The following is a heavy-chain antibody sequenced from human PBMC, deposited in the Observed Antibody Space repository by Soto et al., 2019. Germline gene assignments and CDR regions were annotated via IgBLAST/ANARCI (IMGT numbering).Heavy chain of an antibody. V-gene: IGHV4-59*01. CDR3: ACIFSGGYSYGYYYYGMDV. CDR1: GGSISSYY. J-gene: IGHJ6*01. CDR2: IYYSGST. Sequence: PSETLCLTCTVSGGSISSYYWNGIRQPPRKGLGLIGYIYYSGSTNYNSSLNSRVPISVDTSKNQFSLKLSPVPATDAAVDVCACIFSGGYSYGYYYYGMDVWGEGIT. D-gene: IGHD5-18*01.